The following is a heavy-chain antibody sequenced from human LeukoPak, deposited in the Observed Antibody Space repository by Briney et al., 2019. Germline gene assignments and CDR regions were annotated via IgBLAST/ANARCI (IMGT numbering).Heavy chain of an antibody. Sequence: GGSLRLSCAASGFTVSSNYMSWVRQAPGKGLEWVSVIYSGGSTYYADSVKGRFTISRDNSKNTLYLQMNSLRAEDTAVYYCARDSRGYCSSTSCLYYFDYWGQGTLVTVSS. J-gene: IGHJ4*02. CDR1: GFTVSSNY. V-gene: IGHV3-53*01. CDR2: IYSGGST. CDR3: ARDSRGYCSSTSCLYYFDY. D-gene: IGHD2-2*01.